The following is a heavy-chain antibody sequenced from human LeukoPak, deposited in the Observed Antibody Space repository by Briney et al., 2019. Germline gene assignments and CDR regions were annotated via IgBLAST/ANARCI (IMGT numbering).Heavy chain of an antibody. CDR3: ARGPIPDY. V-gene: IGHV3-21*01. CDR1: GFTFSSYS. D-gene: IGHD2-2*02. J-gene: IGHJ4*02. Sequence: GGSLRLSCAASGFTFSSYSMNWVRQAPGKGLGWVSSISGTSTSIYYADSVKGRFTISRDNAKNSLYLQMNSLRAEDTAVYYCARGPIPDYWGQGTLVTVSS. CDR2: ISGTSTSI.